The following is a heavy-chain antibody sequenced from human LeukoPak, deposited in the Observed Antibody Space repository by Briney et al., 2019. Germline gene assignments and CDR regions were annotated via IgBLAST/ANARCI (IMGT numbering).Heavy chain of an antibody. CDR2: FYLTGST. D-gene: IGHD6-19*01. J-gene: IGHJ2*01. CDR1: GGSIRSFS. CDR3: ARTRAAVTGGTQRYFDL. Sequence: SETLSLTCTVSGGSIRSFSWSWIRQHPGRGLEWVGNFYLTGSTDYNSSLKSRVTLSVDTSRNQFSLKLTSVTAADTAVYYCARTRAAVTGGTQRYFDLWGRGTLVSVTS. V-gene: IGHV4-4*09.